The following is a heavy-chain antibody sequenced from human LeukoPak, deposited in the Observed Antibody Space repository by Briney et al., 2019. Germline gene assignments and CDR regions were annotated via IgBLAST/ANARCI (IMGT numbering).Heavy chain of an antibody. CDR3: AKQQGATWWDLVDL. V-gene: IGHV1-18*01. CDR1: GHSFTNYG. J-gene: IGHJ5*02. D-gene: IGHD1-26*01. CDR2: ISADKGNT. Sequence: GASVKVSCKASGHSFTNYGFSWVRQAPGQGLEWLGWISADKGNTNYAPKFQGRLLMTTDTSTSTAYMELRSLTSDDTAVYYCAKQQGATWWDLVDLWGQGTPVTVSS.